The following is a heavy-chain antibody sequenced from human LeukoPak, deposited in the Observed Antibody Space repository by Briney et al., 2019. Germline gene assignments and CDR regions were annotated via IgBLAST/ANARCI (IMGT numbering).Heavy chain of an antibody. V-gene: IGHV3-30*02. J-gene: IGHJ4*02. D-gene: IGHD3-9*01. Sequence: VGSLRLSCAASGFTFSSYGMHWVRQAPGKGLEWVAFIRYDGSNKYYADSVKGRFTISRDNSKNTLYLQMNSLRAEDTAVYYCAKDAYFDWLFDYWGQGTLVTVSS. CDR1: GFTFSSYG. CDR3: AKDAYFDWLFDY. CDR2: IRYDGSNK.